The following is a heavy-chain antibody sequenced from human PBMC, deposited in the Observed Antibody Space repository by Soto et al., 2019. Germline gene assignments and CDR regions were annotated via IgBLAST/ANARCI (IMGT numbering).Heavy chain of an antibody. CDR2: IYYSGST. CDR3: ASQVGATRENWFDP. D-gene: IGHD1-26*01. J-gene: IGHJ5*02. V-gene: IGHV4-39*01. Sequence: PSETLSLTCTVSGGSISSSSYYWGWIRQPPGKGLEWIGSIYYSGSTYYNPSLKSRVTISVDTSKNQFSLKLSSVTAADTAVYYCASQVGATRENWFDPWGQGTLVTVSS. CDR1: GGSISSSSYY.